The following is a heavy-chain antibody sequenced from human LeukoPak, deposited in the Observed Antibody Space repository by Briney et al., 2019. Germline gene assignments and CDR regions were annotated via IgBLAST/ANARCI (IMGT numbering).Heavy chain of an antibody. CDR2: IYYSGST. Sequence: SETLSLTCTVSGGSISSSSYYWGRIRQPPGKGLEWIGSIYYSGSTYYNPSLKSRVTISVDTSKNQFSLKLSSVTAADTAVYYSARLPRDSSGYYYVDYWGQGTLVTVSS. J-gene: IGHJ4*02. CDR3: ARLPRDSSGYYYVDY. V-gene: IGHV4-39*01. CDR1: GGSISSSSYY. D-gene: IGHD3-22*01.